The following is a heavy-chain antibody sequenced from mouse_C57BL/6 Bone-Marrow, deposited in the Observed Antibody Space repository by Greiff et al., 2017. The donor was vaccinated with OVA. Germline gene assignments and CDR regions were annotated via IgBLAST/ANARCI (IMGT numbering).Heavy chain of an antibody. CDR1: GFTFSDAW. V-gene: IGHV6-6*01. D-gene: IGHD1-1*01. CDR2: IRNKANNHAT. Sequence: EVQLVESGGGLVQPGGSMKLSCAASGFTFSDAWMDWVRQSPEKGLEWVAEIRNKANNHATYYAESVKGRFTISRDDSKSSVYLQMNSLRAEDTGIYYCTRVVAFYAMDYWGQGTSVTVSS. J-gene: IGHJ4*01. CDR3: TRVVAFYAMDY.